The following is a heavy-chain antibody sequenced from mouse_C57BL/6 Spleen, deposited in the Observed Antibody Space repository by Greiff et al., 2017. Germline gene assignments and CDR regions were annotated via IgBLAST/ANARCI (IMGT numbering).Heavy chain of an antibody. D-gene: IGHD1-1*01. V-gene: IGHV1-80*01. CDR2: IYPGDGDT. CDR3: ARWGGCYGAMDY. J-gene: IGHJ4*01. Sequence: VQLQQSGAELVKPGASVKISCKASGYAFSSYWMNWVKQRPGKGLEWIGQIYPGDGDTNYNGKFKGKATLTADKSSSTAYMQLSSLTSEDSAVYFCARWGGCYGAMDYWGQGTSVTVSS. CDR1: GYAFSSYW.